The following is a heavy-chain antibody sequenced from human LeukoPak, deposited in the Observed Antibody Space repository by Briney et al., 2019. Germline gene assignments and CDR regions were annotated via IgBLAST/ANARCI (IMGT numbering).Heavy chain of an antibody. Sequence: GGSLRLFCAVSGFTFSRYGMHWVRQTPGKGLEWVALISYDGGNKDYVDSVKGRFTVSRDNSRNTLYLQMNSLRPEDTAVYYCAKDRSTYNVLTGYQDYWGQGTLVTVSS. V-gene: IGHV3-30*02. J-gene: IGHJ4*02. CDR1: GFTFSRYG. CDR2: ISYDGGNK. CDR3: AKDRSTYNVLTGYQDY. D-gene: IGHD3-9*01.